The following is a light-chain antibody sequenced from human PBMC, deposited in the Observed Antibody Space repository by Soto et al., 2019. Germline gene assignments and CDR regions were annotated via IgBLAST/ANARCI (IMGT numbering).Light chain of an antibody. CDR3: QHYNSNPWT. J-gene: IGKJ1*01. CDR1: QSVNGW. CDR2: AAS. V-gene: IGKV1-5*01. Sequence: DIQMTQSPSTLSASVGDRVTITCRASQSVNGWLAWYQQKPGKAPKLLIYAASNLESGVPSRFSGIGSGTEFTLTISSLQPDDFATYYCQHYNSNPWTFGQGTKVEIK.